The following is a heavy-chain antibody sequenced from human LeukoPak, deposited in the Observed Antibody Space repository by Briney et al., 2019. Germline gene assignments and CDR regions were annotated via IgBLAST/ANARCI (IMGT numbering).Heavy chain of an antibody. CDR1: GFTFSSYA. CDR2: ISGSGGST. Sequence: GGSLRLSCAASGFTFSSYAMSWVRQAPGKGLEWVSAISGSGGSTYYADSVKGRFTISRDNSKNTLYLQMNSLRAEDTAVYYCAKSDQLVGHYYGMDVWGQGTTVTVSS. CDR3: AKSDQLVGHYYGMDV. V-gene: IGHV3-23*01. J-gene: IGHJ6*02. D-gene: IGHD6-6*01.